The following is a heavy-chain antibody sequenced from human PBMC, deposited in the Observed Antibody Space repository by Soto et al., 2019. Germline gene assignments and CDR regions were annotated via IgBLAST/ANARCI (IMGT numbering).Heavy chain of an antibody. CDR1: GGTFSSYA. D-gene: IGHD6-13*01. CDR3: ASVFRVGLTAAATEYFDY. J-gene: IGHJ4*02. Sequence: QVQLVQSGAEVKKPGSSVKVSCKASGGTFSSYAISWVRQAPGQGLEWMGGIIPIFGTANYAQKFQGRVTITADESTSTAYMELSSLRSEDTAVYYCASVFRVGLTAAATEYFDYCGQGTLVTVSS. CDR2: IIPIFGTA. V-gene: IGHV1-69*12.